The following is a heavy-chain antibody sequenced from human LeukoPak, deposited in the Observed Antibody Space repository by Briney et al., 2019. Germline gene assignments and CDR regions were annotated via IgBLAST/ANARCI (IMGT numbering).Heavy chain of an antibody. CDR2: IYYSGST. V-gene: IGHV4-39*01. J-gene: IGHJ6*03. D-gene: IGHD3-9*01. CDR3: ARLAGGADDSKYSSVLRYFDWLLGDHMDV. CDR1: GGSISSSSYY. Sequence: PSETLSLTCTVSGGSISSSSYYWGWIRQPPGKGLEWIGSIYYSGSTYYNPSLKSRVTISVDTSKNQFSLKLSSVTAADTAVYYCARLAGGADDSKYSSVLRYFDWLLGDHMDVWGKGTTVTISS.